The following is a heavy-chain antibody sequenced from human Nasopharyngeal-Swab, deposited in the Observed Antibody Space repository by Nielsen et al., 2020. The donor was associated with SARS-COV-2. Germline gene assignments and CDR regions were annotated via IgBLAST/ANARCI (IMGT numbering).Heavy chain of an antibody. CDR1: GFTFSSEA. D-gene: IGHD4/OR15-4a*01. CDR3: AKDWRYGGGY. J-gene: IGHJ4*02. V-gene: IGHV3-23*01. CDR2: ST. Sequence: GKSLKISCTASGFTFSSEAMSWVRQAPGKGLEWVSHSTYHADSVRGRFTISRDNSKNTLYLQMNSLRAEDTAVYFCAKDWRYGGGYWGQGTLVTVSS.